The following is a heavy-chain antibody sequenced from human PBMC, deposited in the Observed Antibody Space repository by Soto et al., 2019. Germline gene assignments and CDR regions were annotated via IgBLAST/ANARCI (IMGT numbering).Heavy chain of an antibody. CDR3: ASGGVAGSGTYYNDY. CDR2: INNDGSST. D-gene: IGHD3-10*01. V-gene: IGHV3-74*01. Sequence: GGSLRLSYAASGWKFSSNWMHWVRQAPGKGLVWVSRINNDGSSTSYADSVKGRLTISRDNAKNTLYLQVNSLRDEDTAVYYCASGGVAGSGTYYNDYWGRGTLVTVSS. J-gene: IGHJ4*02. CDR1: GWKFSSNW.